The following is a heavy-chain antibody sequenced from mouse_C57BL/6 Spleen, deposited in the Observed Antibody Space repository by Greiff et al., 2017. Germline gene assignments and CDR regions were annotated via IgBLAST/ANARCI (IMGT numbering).Heavy chain of an antibody. CDR3: ARSGDSAGTGFAY. CDR2: IYPGSGST. V-gene: IGHV1-55*01. Sequence: VQLQQPGAELVKPGASVKMSCKASGYTFTSYWITWVKQRPGQGLEWIGDIYPGSGSTNYNEKFKSKATLTVDTSSSTAYMQLSSLTSEDSAVYYCARSGDSAGTGFAYWGQGTLVTVSA. J-gene: IGHJ3*01. D-gene: IGHD3-2*02. CDR1: GYTFTSYW.